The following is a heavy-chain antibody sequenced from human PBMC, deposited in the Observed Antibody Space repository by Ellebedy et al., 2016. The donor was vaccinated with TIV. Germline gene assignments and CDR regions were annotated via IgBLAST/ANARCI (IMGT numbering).Heavy chain of an antibody. J-gene: IGHJ4*02. Sequence: MPSETLSLTCTVSDGSISRYYWSWIRQPPGKGLEWIGYIYYNWSTNYNPSLKSRVTISVDTSKNQFSLRLSSVTAADTAVYHCARALGSGMFDYWGQGTLVTVSS. CDR3: ARALGSGMFDY. CDR2: IYYNWST. D-gene: IGHD3-10*02. V-gene: IGHV4-59*01. CDR1: DGSISRYY.